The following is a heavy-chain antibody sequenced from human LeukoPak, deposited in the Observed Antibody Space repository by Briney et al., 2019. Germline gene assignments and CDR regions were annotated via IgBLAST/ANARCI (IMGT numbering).Heavy chain of an antibody. CDR1: GFTFSSYA. CDR3: ARDGGSSSALDY. V-gene: IGHV3-7*01. J-gene: IGHJ4*02. CDR2: IKQDGSEK. Sequence: QTGGSLRLSCAASGFTFSSYAMSWVRQAPGKGLEWVANIKQDGSEKYYVDSVKGRFTISRDNAKNSLYLQMNSLRAEDTAVYYCARDGGSSSALDYWGQGTLVTVSS. D-gene: IGHD6-6*01.